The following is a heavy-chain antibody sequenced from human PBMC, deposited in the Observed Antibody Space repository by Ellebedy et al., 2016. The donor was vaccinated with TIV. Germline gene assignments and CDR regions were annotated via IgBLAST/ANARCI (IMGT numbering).Heavy chain of an antibody. Sequence: SVKVSCKASGGTFGNYAISWVRQAPRQRLEWLGRIIPIFDVRDYAQELQGRVTITADESTSTAYMELSSLRSEDKAVYFCARNSDIIEVPSAYASSFDIWGQGTMVTVSS. D-gene: IGHD2-2*01. V-gene: IGHV1-69*13. CDR2: IIPIFDVR. J-gene: IGHJ3*02. CDR1: GGTFGNYA. CDR3: ARNSDIIEVPSAYASSFDI.